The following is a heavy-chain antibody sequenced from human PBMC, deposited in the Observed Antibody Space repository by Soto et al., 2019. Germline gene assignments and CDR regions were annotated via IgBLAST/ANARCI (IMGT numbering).Heavy chain of an antibody. CDR1: GGSISSYY. V-gene: IGHV4-4*07. CDR2: IYTSGST. Sequence: QVQLQESGPGLVKPSETLSLTCTVSGGSISSYYWSWIRQPAGKGLEWIGRIYTSGSTNYNPSLKSRVTMSVDTSKNQFSLKLSSVTAADTAVYYCARDAVYAIVGATWYFDYWGQGTLVTVSS. D-gene: IGHD1-26*01. J-gene: IGHJ4*02. CDR3: ARDAVYAIVGATWYFDY.